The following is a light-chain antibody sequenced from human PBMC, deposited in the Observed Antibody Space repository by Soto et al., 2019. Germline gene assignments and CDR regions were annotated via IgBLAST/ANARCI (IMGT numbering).Light chain of an antibody. CDR2: TSG. CDR1: RRITTY. J-gene: IGKJ2*01. CDR3: QQTYSTPYT. Sequence: IHMTQSPSSLSASVGDRVTISCRASRRITTYLNWYQQKPGEAPKLLISTSGTLQRGVPSRFSGSGSGTDFTLTITSLQRADFATYFCQQTYSTPYTFGQGTQLEIK. V-gene: IGKV1-39*01.